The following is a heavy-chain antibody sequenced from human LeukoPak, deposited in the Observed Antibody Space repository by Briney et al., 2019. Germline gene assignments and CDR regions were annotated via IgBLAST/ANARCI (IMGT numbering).Heavy chain of an antibody. CDR1: GFTFDDYA. D-gene: IGHD3-3*01. J-gene: IGHJ4*02. CDR3: AKEATYYDFWSGYPKSSTRGYYFDY. Sequence: GGSLRLSCAASGFTFDDYAMHWVRQAPGKGLEWVSAISGSGGSTYYADSVKGRFTISRDNSKDTLYLQMNSLRAEDTAVYYCAKEATYYDFWSGYPKSSTRGYYFDYWGQGTLVTVSS. V-gene: IGHV3-23*01. CDR2: ISGSGGST.